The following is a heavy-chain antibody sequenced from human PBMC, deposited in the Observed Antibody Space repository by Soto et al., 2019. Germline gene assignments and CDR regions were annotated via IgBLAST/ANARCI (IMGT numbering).Heavy chain of an antibody. D-gene: IGHD3-10*01. CDR2: IWYDGSNK. CDR3: ARGIGGSGSYWFDP. Sequence: QVQLVESGGGVVQPGRSLRLSCAASGFTFSSYGMHWVRQAPGKGLECVAVIWYDGSNKYYADSVKGRFTISRDNSKNTLYLQMNSLRAEDTAVYYCARGIGGSGSYWFDPWGQGTLVTVSS. V-gene: IGHV3-33*01. J-gene: IGHJ5*02. CDR1: GFTFSSYG.